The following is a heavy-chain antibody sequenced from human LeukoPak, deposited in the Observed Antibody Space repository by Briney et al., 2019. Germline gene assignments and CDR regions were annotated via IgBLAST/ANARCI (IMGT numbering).Heavy chain of an antibody. CDR3: ARHHGEADAFDI. CDR1: GGSITSYF. D-gene: IGHD2-21*01. Sequence: SETLSLTCTVSGGSITSYFWSWIRQPPGKGLEWIGYIYYSGSTSYNPSPKSRLTISVDTSKNQFSLRLSSVTAADTAVYYCARHHGEADAFDIWGQGTMVTVSS. CDR2: IYYSGST. V-gene: IGHV4-59*08. J-gene: IGHJ3*02.